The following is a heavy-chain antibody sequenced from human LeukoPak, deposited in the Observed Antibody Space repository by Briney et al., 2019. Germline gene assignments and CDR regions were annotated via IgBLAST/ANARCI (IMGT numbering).Heavy chain of an antibody. CDR3: ARQTGSGLFILP. Sequence: SETLSLTCTVSGVSISSSNSYWGWIRQPPGKGLEWIGSIYYSGNTYYNASLKSQVSISIDTSKNQFSLRLTSVTAADTAVYYCARQTGSGLFILPGGQGTLITVSS. CDR2: IYYSGNT. D-gene: IGHD3/OR15-3a*01. J-gene: IGHJ4*02. CDR1: GVSISSSNSY. V-gene: IGHV4-39*01.